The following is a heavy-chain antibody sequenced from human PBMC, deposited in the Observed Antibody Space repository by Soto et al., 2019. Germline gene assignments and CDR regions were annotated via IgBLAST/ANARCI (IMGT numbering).Heavy chain of an antibody. CDR3: ARDPTGALWLDP. CDR1: GGSISTYY. CDR2: IYYSGST. V-gene: IGHV4-59*13. J-gene: IGHJ5*02. Sequence: PSETLSLTCTVTGGSISTYYWSWIRQPPGKGLEWIGHIYYSGSTNYNPSLKSRVTMSVDTSKNQFSLKLSSVTAADTAVYYCARDPTGALWLDPWGQGTLVTVSS.